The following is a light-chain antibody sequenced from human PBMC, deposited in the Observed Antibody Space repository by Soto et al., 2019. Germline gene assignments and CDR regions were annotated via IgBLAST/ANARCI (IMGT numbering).Light chain of an antibody. CDR1: QSISDS. J-gene: IGKJ1*01. CDR2: TAS. CDR3: QQSYSTPPT. Sequence: DIQMTQSPSSLSASVGDRVTITCRASQSISDSLNWYQHRSGRAPKLLIYTASSLESGGPSRFSGSGSGTNFTLTISSLQPEDFATYYCQQSYSTPPTFGQGTRV. V-gene: IGKV1-39*01.